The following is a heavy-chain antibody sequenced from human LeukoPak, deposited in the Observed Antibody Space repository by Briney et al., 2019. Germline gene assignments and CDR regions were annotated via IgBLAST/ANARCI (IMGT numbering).Heavy chain of an antibody. J-gene: IGHJ4*02. D-gene: IGHD6-19*01. CDR1: GFSFSTYT. Sequence: GGSLRLSCAASGFSFSTYTMNCVRQTPGKGLEWVSGISWNSGSIGYADSVKGRFTISRDNAKNSLYLQMNSLRAEDTALYYCAKDFGGLWLDNYFDYWGQGTLVTVSS. CDR2: ISWNSGSI. V-gene: IGHV3-9*01. CDR3: AKDFGGLWLDNYFDY.